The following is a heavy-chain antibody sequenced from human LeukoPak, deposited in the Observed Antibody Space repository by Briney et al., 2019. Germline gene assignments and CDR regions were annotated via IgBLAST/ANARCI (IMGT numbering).Heavy chain of an antibody. CDR2: INPDSGGT. D-gene: IGHD1-26*01. V-gene: IGHV1-2*02. CDR1: GYTFTDYY. J-gene: IGHJ3*02. CDR3: ARPHDGGSYSNDAFDI. Sequence: ASVKVSCKASGYTFTDYYMHWVRQAPGQGLEWMGWINPDSGGTRYSQKFQGRVTMTRDTSINTVYMELSRLRSDDTAVYYCARPHDGGSYSNDAFDIWGQGTTVTVSS.